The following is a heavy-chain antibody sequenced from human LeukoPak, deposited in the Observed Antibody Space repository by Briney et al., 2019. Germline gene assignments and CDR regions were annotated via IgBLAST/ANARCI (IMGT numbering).Heavy chain of an antibody. CDR1: GGSFSGCF. J-gene: IGHJ4*02. CDR2: INHSGSN. Sequence: SDTVTLTCAAYGGSFSGCFWSWIRQPPGKGLEWIGEINHSGSNNYNPSLKSRVTISVDTSNNQFSLKLSAVTAADTAVYYCARGSGIRMARGVNIDYWGQGTLVTVSS. CDR3: ARGSGIRMARGVNIDY. V-gene: IGHV4-34*01. D-gene: IGHD3-10*01.